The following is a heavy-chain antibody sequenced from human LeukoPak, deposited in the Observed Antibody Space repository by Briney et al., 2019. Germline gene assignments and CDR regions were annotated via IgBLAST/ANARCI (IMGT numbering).Heavy chain of an antibody. CDR2: IRYDGSNK. D-gene: IGHD6-13*01. CDR1: GFTFSSYG. Sequence: GGSLRLSCAASGFTFSSYGMHWVRQAPGKGLEWVAFIRYDGSNKYYADSVKGRFTISRDNSKNTLYLQMNSLRAEDTAVYYCAKVPGKNSSSRKYYFDYWGQGTLVTVSS. V-gene: IGHV3-30*02. J-gene: IGHJ4*02. CDR3: AKVPGKNSSSRKYYFDY.